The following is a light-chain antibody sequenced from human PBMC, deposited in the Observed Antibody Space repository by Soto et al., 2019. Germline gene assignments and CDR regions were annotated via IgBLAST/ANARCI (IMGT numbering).Light chain of an antibody. CDR2: EGS. CDR1: SSDVGSYNL. Sequence: QSALTQPASVSGSPGQSITISCTGTSSDVGSYNLVSWYQQHPGKAPKLMIYEGSKRPSGVSNRFSGSESGNTASLTISGLQAEDEADYYCCSYAGSRTYVFGTGTKVTAL. CDR3: CSYAGSRTYV. J-gene: IGLJ1*01. V-gene: IGLV2-23*01.